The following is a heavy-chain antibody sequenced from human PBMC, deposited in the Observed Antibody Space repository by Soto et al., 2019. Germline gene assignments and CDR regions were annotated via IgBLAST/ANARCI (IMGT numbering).Heavy chain of an antibody. Sequence: GASVKVSCKASGGTFSSYAISWVRQAPGQGLEWMGGIIPIFGTADYAQKFQGRVTITADESTSTAYMELSSLRSEDTAVYYCARDFEPYTSGPDYWGQGTLVTVSS. V-gene: IGHV1-69*13. D-gene: IGHD1-26*01. J-gene: IGHJ4*02. CDR1: GGTFSSYA. CDR2: IIPIFGTA. CDR3: ARDFEPYTSGPDY.